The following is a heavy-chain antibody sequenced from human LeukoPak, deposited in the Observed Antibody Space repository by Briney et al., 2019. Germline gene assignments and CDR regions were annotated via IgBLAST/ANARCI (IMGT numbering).Heavy chain of an antibody. CDR3: ARDRSSSWYWDYYYGMDV. V-gene: IGHV3-30*04. D-gene: IGHD6-13*01. CDR2: ISYDGSNK. J-gene: IGHJ6*02. CDR1: GFTFSSYA. Sequence: GGSLRLSCAASGFTFSSYAMHWVRQAPGKGLEWVAVISYDGSNKYYADSVKGRFTISRDNSKNTPYLQMNSLRAEDTAVYYCARDRSSSWYWDYYYGMDVWAKGPRSPSP.